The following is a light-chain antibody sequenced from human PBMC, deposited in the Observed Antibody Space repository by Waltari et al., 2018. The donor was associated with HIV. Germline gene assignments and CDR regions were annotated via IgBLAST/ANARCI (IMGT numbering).Light chain of an antibody. V-gene: IGLV1-44*01. CDR2: NNN. Sequence: QAVLTQPPSAPGTPGQRITISCSGSSSNIGSDAVNCYQQLPGTAPKLRIYNNNQRPSGVPDRFSASKSGTSASLAISGLQSEDEADYYCATWDHRLNGWVFGGGTKLTVL. CDR3: ATWDHRLNGWV. J-gene: IGLJ3*02. CDR1: SSNIGSDA.